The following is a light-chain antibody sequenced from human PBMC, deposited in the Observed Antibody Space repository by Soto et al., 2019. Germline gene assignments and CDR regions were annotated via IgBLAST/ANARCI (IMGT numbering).Light chain of an antibody. CDR3: QQYNNWPS. CDR1: QTVSRN. Sequence: EVVMTQSPATLSVSPGERATLSCRASQTVSRNLAWYQQRPGQAPSLLIYDVFTRAAGIPARSSGSGSETDFTLTIRSLQSEDSAFYYCQQYNNWPSFGQGTRLEIK. J-gene: IGKJ5*01. CDR2: DVF. V-gene: IGKV3-15*01.